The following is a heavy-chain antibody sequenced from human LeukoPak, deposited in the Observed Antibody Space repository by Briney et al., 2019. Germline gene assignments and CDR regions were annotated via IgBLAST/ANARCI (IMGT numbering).Heavy chain of an antibody. D-gene: IGHD6-19*01. J-gene: IGHJ4*02. V-gene: IGHV3-23*01. CDR2: FRNGGDRA. CDR3: AKDSPRSSGWFYFDY. Sequence: GGPVSLFCVASGLPFTRFDMCWVRQATGKGVEWVSGFRNGGDRAYYVYSVKGRFTISRDNSRNTLYLQMDSLRAKDTAVYFCAKDSPRSSGWFYFDYWGQGALVTVSS. CDR1: GLPFTRFD.